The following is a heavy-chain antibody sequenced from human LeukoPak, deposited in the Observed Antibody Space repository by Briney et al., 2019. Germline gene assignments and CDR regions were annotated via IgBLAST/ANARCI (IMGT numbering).Heavy chain of an antibody. Sequence: GGSLRLSCAASGFTFSSYAMSWVRQAPGKGLEWVSAISGSGGSTYYADSVKGRFTISRDNSKNTLYLQMNSLRAEDTAVYYYTKRLDSSGYYYAPDYWGQGTLVTVSS. J-gene: IGHJ4*02. CDR3: TKRLDSSGYYYAPDY. CDR1: GFTFSSYA. CDR2: ISGSGGST. D-gene: IGHD3-22*01. V-gene: IGHV3-23*01.